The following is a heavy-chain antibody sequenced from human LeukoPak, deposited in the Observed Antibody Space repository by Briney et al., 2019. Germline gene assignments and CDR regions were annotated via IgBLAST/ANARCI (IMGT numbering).Heavy chain of an antibody. CDR2: IYPGDSDT. CDR1: GYSFTSYW. CDR3: ARQPASIAARYYYYYMDV. D-gene: IGHD6-6*01. V-gene: IGHV5-51*01. J-gene: IGHJ6*03. Sequence: ESLKISCKGSGYSFTSYWIGWVRQMPGKGLEWMGIIYPGDSDTRYSPSLQGQVTISADKSISTAYLQWSSLKASDTAMYYCARQPASIAARYYYYYMDVWGKGTTVTVSS.